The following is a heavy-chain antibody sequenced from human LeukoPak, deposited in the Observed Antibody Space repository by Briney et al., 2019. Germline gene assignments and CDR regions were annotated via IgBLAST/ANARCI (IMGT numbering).Heavy chain of an antibody. Sequence: GGSLRLSCAASGFTFSSYEMNWVRQAPGKGLEWVSYISSSGSTTYYADSVKGRFTISRDNAKNSLYLQMNSLRAEGTAVYYCARESRFYMDVWGKGTTVTVSS. CDR3: ARESRFYMDV. J-gene: IGHJ6*03. CDR1: GFTFSSYE. CDR2: ISSSGSTT. V-gene: IGHV3-48*03.